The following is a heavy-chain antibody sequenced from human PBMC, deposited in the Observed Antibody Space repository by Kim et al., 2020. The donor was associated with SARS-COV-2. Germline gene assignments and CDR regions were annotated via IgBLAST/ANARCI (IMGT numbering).Heavy chain of an antibody. CDR3: ARTLITMVRGVIHKYNWFDP. CDR1: GYSFTSYW. D-gene: IGHD3-10*01. J-gene: IGHJ5*02. Sequence: GESLKISCKGSGYSFTSYWIGWVRQMPGKGLEWMGIIYPGDSDTRYSPSFQGQVTISADKSISTAYLQWSSLKASDTAMYYCARTLITMVRGVIHKYNWFDPWGQGTLVTVSS. V-gene: IGHV5-51*01. CDR2: IYPGDSDT.